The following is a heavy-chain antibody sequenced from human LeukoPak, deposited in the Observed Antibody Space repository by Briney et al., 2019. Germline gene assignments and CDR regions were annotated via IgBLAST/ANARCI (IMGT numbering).Heavy chain of an antibody. J-gene: IGHJ4*02. CDR3: AQATGTLRY. Sequence: GGSLRLSCAASGFTFSSYVMHWVRQAPGKGLEWVAIISYDGSNEYYADSVKGRFTISRDISKNTLHLQMSSLTAEDTATYYCAQATGTLRYWGQGTLVTLSS. D-gene: IGHD1-1*01. V-gene: IGHV3-30*04. CDR1: GFTFSSYV. CDR2: ISYDGSNE.